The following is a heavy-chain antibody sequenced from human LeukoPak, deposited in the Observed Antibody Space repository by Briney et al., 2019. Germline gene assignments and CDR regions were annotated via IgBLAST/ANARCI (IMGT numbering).Heavy chain of an antibody. J-gene: IGHJ3*01. CDR3: GRDDPQFDET. V-gene: IGHV3-7*01. Sequence: GGSLRLPCAASGFTFSYYWMSWVRQTPEKGLEWVASINQDGSKKSYVDSVKGRFTISRDNAKNSLSLQLNSLRAEDTAVYYCGRDDPQFDETWGQGTMATVSS. CDR1: GFTFSYYW. D-gene: IGHD5-24*01. CDR2: INQDGSKK.